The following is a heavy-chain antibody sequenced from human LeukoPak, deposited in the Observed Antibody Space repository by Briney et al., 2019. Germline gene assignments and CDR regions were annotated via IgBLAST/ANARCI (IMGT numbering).Heavy chain of an antibody. V-gene: IGHV4-30-4*08. CDR1: GDSISSGDYY. CDR3: ARGHDYFDY. J-gene: IGHJ4*02. CDR2: IYYSGNT. Sequence: PSETLSLTCPVSGDSISSGDYYWSWIRQPPGKGLEWIGYIYYSGNTYYSPSLQSRVTISVDTSKNQFSLNLSSVTAADTAVFYCARGHDYFDYWGQGTLVTVSS.